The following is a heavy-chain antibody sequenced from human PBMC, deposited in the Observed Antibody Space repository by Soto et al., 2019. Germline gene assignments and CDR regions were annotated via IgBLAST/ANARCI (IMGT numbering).Heavy chain of an antibody. Sequence: EVQLVESGGGLVQPGGSLRLSCAASGFTFSSYSMNWVRQAPGKGLEWVSYISSSSSTIYYADSVKGRFTISRDNAKNSLYLQMNSLRDEDTAVYYCARGAISATRLRFLEWLSLFDYWGQGTLVTVSS. CDR2: ISSSSSTI. D-gene: IGHD3-3*01. V-gene: IGHV3-48*02. CDR1: GFTFSSYS. J-gene: IGHJ4*02. CDR3: ARGAISATRLRFLEWLSLFDY.